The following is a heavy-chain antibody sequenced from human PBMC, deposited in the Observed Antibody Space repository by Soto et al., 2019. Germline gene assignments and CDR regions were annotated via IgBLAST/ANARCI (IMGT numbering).Heavy chain of an antibody. CDR3: ARDNSNPYWTYGSGRYYYYYYGMDV. D-gene: IGHD3-10*01. V-gene: IGHV4-31*03. Sequence: SETLSLTCTVSGGSISSGGYYWSWIRQHPGKGLEWIGYIYYSGSTYYNPSLKSRVTISVDTSKNQFSLKLSSVTAADTAVYYCARDNSNPYWTYGSGRYYYYYYGMDVWGQGTTVTVSS. CDR2: IYYSGST. CDR1: GGSISSGGYY. J-gene: IGHJ6*02.